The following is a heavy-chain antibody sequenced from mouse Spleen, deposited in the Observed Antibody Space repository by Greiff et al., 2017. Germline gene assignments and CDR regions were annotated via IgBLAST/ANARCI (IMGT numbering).Heavy chain of an antibody. D-gene: IGHD2-14*01. CDR3: ARREVREAMDY. V-gene: IGHV1-50*01. CDR1: GYTFTSYW. J-gene: IGHJ4*01. Sequence: VQLQQPGAELVKPGASVKLSCKASGYTFTSYWMQWVKQRPGQGLEWIGEIDPSDSYTNYNQKFKGKATLTVDTSSSTAYMQLSSLTSEDSAVYYCARREVREAMDYWGQGTSVTVSS. CDR2: IDPSDSYT.